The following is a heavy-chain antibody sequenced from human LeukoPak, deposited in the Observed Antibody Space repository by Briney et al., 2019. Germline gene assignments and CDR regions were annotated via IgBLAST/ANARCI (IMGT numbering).Heavy chain of an antibody. J-gene: IGHJ5*02. Sequence: GGSLRLSCAASGFTFSDYSMNWVRQAPGKGLEWVSYISTSSTTIYYADSVKGRFTISRDNAKNSLYLQMNSLRAEDTAVYYCAKSGALYGSGTFDPWGQGTLVTVSS. CDR1: GFTFSDYS. CDR2: ISTSSTTI. CDR3: AKSGALYGSGTFDP. D-gene: IGHD3-10*01. V-gene: IGHV3-48*04.